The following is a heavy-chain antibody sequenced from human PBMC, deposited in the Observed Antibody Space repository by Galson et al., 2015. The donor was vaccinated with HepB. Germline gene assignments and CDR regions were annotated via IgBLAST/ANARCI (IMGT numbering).Heavy chain of an antibody. D-gene: IGHD5-12*01. CDR2: IYTGGRT. CDR3: WGGAYVEDY. V-gene: IGHV3-53*01. J-gene: IGHJ4*02. Sequence: SLRLSCAASGFTVSSNYMSWVRQAPGTGLEWASLIYTGGRTYYADSVKGRFTLSRDNSKNTLYLQMNGLRAEDTAVYYCWGGAYVEDYWGQGTLVTVSS. CDR1: GFTVSSNY.